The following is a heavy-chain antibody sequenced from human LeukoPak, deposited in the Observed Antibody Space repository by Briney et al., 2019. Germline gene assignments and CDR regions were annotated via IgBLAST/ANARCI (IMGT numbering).Heavy chain of an antibody. CDR1: GFTFSTYS. Sequence: PGGSLRLSCAASGFTFSTYSMNWIRQAPGKGLQWVSSITSSSTYIYYADSVKGRFTIARDNAKNSLYLQMDSLRAEDTAVYYCARQPIVGTFDYWGQGTLVTVSS. J-gene: IGHJ4*02. CDR2: ITSSSTYI. V-gene: IGHV3-21*01. CDR3: ARQPIVGTFDY. D-gene: IGHD1-26*01.